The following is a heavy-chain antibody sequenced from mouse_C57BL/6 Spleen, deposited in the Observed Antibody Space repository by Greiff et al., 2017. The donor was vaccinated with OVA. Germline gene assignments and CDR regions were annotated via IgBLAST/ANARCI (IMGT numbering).Heavy chain of an antibody. D-gene: IGHD2-2*01. J-gene: IGHJ4*01. V-gene: IGHV8-12*01. CDR3: AQMVTTEYYYAMDY. CDR2: IYWDDDK. Sequence: QVTLKECGPGILQSSQTLSLTCSFSGFSLSTSGMGVSWIRQPSGKGLEWLAHIYWDDDKRYNPSLKSRLTISKDTSRNQVFLKITSVDTADTATYYCAQMVTTEYYYAMDYWGQGTSVTVSS. CDR1: GFSLSTSGMG.